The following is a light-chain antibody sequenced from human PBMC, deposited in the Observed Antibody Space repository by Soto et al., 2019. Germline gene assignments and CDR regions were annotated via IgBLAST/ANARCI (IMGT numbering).Light chain of an antibody. J-gene: IGLJ1*01. CDR3: SSYTSSSTPV. Sequence: QSALTQPPSVSGSPGQSITISCTGTSSDVGGYNYVSWYQQHPGKAPKLMIYDVSNRPSGVSNRFSGSKSGNTASLTISGLQAEDEADYYCSSYTSSSTPVFGTGTKLTVL. V-gene: IGLV2-14*01. CDR1: SSDVGGYNY. CDR2: DVS.